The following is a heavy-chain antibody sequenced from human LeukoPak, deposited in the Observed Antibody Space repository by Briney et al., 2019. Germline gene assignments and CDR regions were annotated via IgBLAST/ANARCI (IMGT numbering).Heavy chain of an antibody. D-gene: IGHD3-10*01. J-gene: IGHJ4*02. Sequence: SETLSLTCTVSGGSISSYYWSWIRQPPGKGLEWIGQIYYRGSTNYNPSLKSRVTISVDTSKNQFSLRLTSVTAADTAVYYCARGTYYYGSGSYPFGFYFDYWGQGTLVTVSS. V-gene: IGHV4-59*08. CDR1: GGSISSYY. CDR3: ARGTYYYGSGSYPFGFYFDY. CDR2: IYYRGST.